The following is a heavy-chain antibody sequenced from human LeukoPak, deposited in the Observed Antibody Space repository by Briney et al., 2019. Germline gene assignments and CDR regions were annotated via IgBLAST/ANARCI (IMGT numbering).Heavy chain of an antibody. CDR2: INHSGST. CDR1: GGAFSGYY. V-gene: IGHV4-34*01. Sequence: TSETLSLTCAVSGGAFSGYYWSWIRQPPGKGLEWIGEINHSGSTNYNPSLKSRVTISLGTSKNQFSLKLSSLTAADTAVYYCARPHSTFFDQDAAYYFDYWGQGALVTVSS. CDR3: ARPHSTFFDQDAAYYFDY. J-gene: IGHJ4*02. D-gene: IGHD3-3*01.